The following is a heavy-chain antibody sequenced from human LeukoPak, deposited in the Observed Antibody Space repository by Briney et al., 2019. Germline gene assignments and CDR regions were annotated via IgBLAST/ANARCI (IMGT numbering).Heavy chain of an antibody. D-gene: IGHD3-10*01. J-gene: IGHJ4*02. CDR2: IRYDGSNK. V-gene: IGHV3-30*02. CDR1: GFTFSSYG. Sequence: GGSLRLSCAASGFTFSSYGMHWVRQAPGKGLEWVAFIRYDGSNKYYADSVKGRFTVSRDNSKNSLYLQMNSLRAEDTAVYYCARVAGSYLDYWGQGTLVTVSS. CDR3: ARVAGSYLDY.